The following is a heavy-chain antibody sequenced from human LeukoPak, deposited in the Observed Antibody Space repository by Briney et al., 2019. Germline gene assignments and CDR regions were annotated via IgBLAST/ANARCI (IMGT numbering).Heavy chain of an antibody. V-gene: IGHV4-59*01. CDR1: GGSISSYY. J-gene: IGHJ4*02. CDR2: IYYSGST. CDR3: ARGGSHLWQPFDS. Sequence: PSETLSLTYTVSGGSISSYYWSWIRQPPGKGLEWIGYIYYSGSTNYNPSLKSRVTISVDTSKNQFSLKLSSVTAADTAVYYCARGGSHLWQPFDSWGQGTLVTVSS. D-gene: IGHD5-18*01.